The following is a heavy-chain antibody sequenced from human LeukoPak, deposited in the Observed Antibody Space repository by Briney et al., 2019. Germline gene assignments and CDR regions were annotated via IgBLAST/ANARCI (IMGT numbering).Heavy chain of an antibody. D-gene: IGHD2-2*01. CDR2: IYYSGST. J-gene: IGHJ5*02. Sequence: SETLSLTCTVSGGSISSISYFWGWIRQPPGKGLEWIATIYYSGSTYYNPSLKSRVTISVDTSKNQFSLKVTSVTAADTAVYYCARADIVVVPAAPTLWWFDPWGQGTLVTVSS. CDR3: ARADIVVVPAAPTLWWFDP. V-gene: IGHV4-39*01. CDR1: GGSISSISYF.